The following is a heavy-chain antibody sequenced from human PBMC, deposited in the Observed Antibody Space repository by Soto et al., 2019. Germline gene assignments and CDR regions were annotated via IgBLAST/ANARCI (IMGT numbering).Heavy chain of an antibody. CDR1: GYTFTSYG. J-gene: IGHJ4*02. CDR3: AGGRYGDY. CDR2: ISAHNGNT. V-gene: IGHV1-18*01. Sequence: QVHLVQSGPEVKKPGASVRVSCKASGYTFTSYGITWARQAPGQELEWMGWISAHNGNTDHAQKLQGRVIVTRDTSTSTAYMELRSLRSDDTAVYYCAGGRYGDYWGQGALVTVSS. D-gene: IGHD1-1*01.